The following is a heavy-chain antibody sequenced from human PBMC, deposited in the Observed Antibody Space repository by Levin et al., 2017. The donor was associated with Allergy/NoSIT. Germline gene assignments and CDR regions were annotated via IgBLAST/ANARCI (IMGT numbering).Heavy chain of an antibody. Sequence: PSETLSLTCTVSGGSVSSGSYYWSWIRQPPGTGLEWIGYIYYSGSTNYNPSLKSRVTISVDTSKNQFSLKLSSVTAADTAVYYCARYEVYSSSWYYWGQGTLVTVSS. V-gene: IGHV4-61*01. D-gene: IGHD6-13*01. CDR1: GGSVSSGSYY. CDR2: IYYSGST. J-gene: IGHJ4*02. CDR3: ARYEVYSSSWYY.